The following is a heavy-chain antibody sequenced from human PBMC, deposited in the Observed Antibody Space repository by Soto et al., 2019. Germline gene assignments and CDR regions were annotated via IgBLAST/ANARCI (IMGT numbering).Heavy chain of an antibody. CDR3: VVRGGGYSPVDY. Sequence: QLQLQESGPGLVKPSETLSLTCTVSGGSISSSRYYWGWIRQPPGKGLEWIGSIYYSGSTYYNPSLKSRVSLSVGTSMNHFSLKLCAVTATDTAVYYFVVRGGGYSPVDYWGRGSLVTVSS. D-gene: IGHD1-26*01. V-gene: IGHV4-39*02. CDR1: GGSISSSRYY. J-gene: IGHJ4*02. CDR2: IYYSGST.